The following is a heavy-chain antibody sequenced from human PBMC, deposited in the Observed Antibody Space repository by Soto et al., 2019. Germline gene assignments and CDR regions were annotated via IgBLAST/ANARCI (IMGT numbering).Heavy chain of an antibody. V-gene: IGHV3-30*18. CDR2: ISCDGKNR. CDR1: GFTFSLYG. Sequence: QVQLLESGGGVVQPGRSLKLSCRTSGFTFSLYGMHWVRQAPGKGLEWLAVISCDGKNRYYADSVMGRFTISRDNSKNTLFMQMSSLGTAETSGACCAKGAQAAAVLDHWGQGALVTVAS. J-gene: IGHJ4*02. D-gene: IGHD6-25*01. CDR3: AKGAQAAAVLDH.